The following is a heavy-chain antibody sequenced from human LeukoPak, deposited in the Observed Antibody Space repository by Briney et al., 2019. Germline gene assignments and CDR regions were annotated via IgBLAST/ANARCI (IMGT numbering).Heavy chain of an antibody. J-gene: IGHJ4*02. V-gene: IGHV4-39*07. CDR2: IYYSGNT. CDR1: GCSISSSIYD. Sequence: LETLSLTCTVSGCSISSSIYDWGWIRQPPGKGLEWIGSIYYSGNTNYNPSLQSRVTISVDTSKNQFSLRLSSLTAADTAIYYCARGSGDTSGTYFDYWGQGTLVTVSS. D-gene: IGHD3-22*01. CDR3: ARGSGDTSGTYFDY.